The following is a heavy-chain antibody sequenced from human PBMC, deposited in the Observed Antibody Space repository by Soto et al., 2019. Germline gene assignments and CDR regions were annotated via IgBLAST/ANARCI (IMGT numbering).Heavy chain of an antibody. J-gene: IGHJ6*02. V-gene: IGHV4-31*03. CDR3: ARDRRGLHYDFWRGLDV. D-gene: IGHD3-3*01. CDR1: GGSINRGGYY. CDR2: IYYSGST. Sequence: TRSRTCTVSGGSINRGGYYWSWIRQHPGKGLEWIGYIYYSGSTYYNPSLKRRVTISVDTSKNQFSLKLSSVTAADTAVYYCARDRRGLHYDFWRGLDVWCQGTTVTVSS.